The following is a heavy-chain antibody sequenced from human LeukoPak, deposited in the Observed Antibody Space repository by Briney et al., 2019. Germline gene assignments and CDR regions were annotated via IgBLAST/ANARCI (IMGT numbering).Heavy chain of an antibody. CDR2: IYYSGST. CDR1: GGSISSGDYY. Sequence: SETLSLTCTVSGGSISSGDYYWSWIRQPPGKGLEWIGYIYYSGSTYYNPSLKSRVTISVDTSKNQFSLKLSSVTAADTAVYYCARDAFNAYYDFWSGYYDYWGQGTLATVSS. D-gene: IGHD3-3*01. CDR3: ARDAFNAYYDFWSGYYDY. V-gene: IGHV4-30-4*08. J-gene: IGHJ4*02.